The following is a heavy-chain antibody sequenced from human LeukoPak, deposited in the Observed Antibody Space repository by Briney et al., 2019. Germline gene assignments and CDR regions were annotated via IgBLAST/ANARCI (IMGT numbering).Heavy chain of an antibody. CDR2: ISHDGNNK. Sequence: GTSLRLSCVASGFTFSTYGMHWVRQAPGKGLEWVAVISHDGNNKYYVDSVKGQFTISRDNSKNTLYLQMNTLRVEDTAVYYCARDWGNWGYGWYFDHWGQGTLVTVSS. D-gene: IGHD7-27*01. CDR1: GFTFSTYG. J-gene: IGHJ4*02. CDR3: ARDWGNWGYGWYFDH. V-gene: IGHV3-30*03.